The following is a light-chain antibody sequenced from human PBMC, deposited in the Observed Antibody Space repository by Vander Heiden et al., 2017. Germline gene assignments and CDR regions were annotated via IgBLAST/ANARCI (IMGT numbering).Light chain of an antibody. CDR1: NIGLKS. V-gene: IGLV3-21*02. J-gene: IGLJ1*01. CDR3: QVWDGGSDHYV. CDR2: ADS. Sequence: SYVLTPPPSVSVAPGQTARITCGGANIGLKSVHWYQRKPGQAPVLVVFADSDRPSGIPERFSGSNAGSTATLAISRAEAGDEADYYCQVWDGGSDHYVFGTGTKVTVL.